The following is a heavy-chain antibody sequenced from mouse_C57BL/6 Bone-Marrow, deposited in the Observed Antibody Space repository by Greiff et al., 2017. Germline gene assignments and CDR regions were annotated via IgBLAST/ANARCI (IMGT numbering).Heavy chain of an antibody. D-gene: IGHD1-1*01. CDR2: IDPETGGT. Sequence: QVQLKQSGAELVRPGASVTLSCKASGYTFTDYEMHWVKQTPVHGLEWIGAIDPETGGTAYNQKFKGKAILTADKSSSTAYMELRSLTSEVSAVYYCTTSYYYGSSYWYFDVWGTGTTVTVSS. V-gene: IGHV1-15*01. CDR3: TTSYYYGSSYWYFDV. J-gene: IGHJ1*03. CDR1: GYTFTDYE.